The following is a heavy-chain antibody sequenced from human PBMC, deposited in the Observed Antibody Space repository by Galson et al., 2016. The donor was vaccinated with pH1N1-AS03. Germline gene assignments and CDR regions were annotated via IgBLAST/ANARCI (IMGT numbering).Heavy chain of an antibody. CDR2: IAAVGTT. D-gene: IGHD5-18*01. J-gene: IGHJ6*04. CDR1: GFTVSTYD. CDR3: AVWGYISNTHGLDV. V-gene: IGHV3-13*01. Sequence: SLRLSCAASGFTVSTYDMHWVRQSAGGGLEWASLIAAVGTTEYAGSVKSRFTIFRDNVKNSLYLQMNNLRAEDTALYYCAVWGYISNTHGLDVWGKGTTVTVSS.